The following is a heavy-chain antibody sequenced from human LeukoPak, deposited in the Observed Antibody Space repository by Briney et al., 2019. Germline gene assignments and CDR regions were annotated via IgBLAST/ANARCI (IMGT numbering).Heavy chain of an antibody. CDR3: ATRAWRGDDFWSGYPPHNFDY. CDR2: FDTEDGET. D-gene: IGHD3-3*01. CDR1: GYTLTELS. J-gene: IGHJ4*02. Sequence: VASVTVSCKVSGYTLTELSMHWVRQAPGKGLEWMGGFDTEDGETIYAQKFQGRVTMTEDTSTDTAYMELSSLRSGDTAVYYCATRAWRGDDFWSGYPPHNFDYWGQGTLVTVSS. V-gene: IGHV1-24*01.